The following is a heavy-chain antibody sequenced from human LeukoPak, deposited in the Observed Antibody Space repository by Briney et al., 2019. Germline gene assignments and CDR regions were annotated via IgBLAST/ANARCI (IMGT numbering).Heavy chain of an antibody. CDR2: ISGSGGST. CDR1: GFTFSSYA. D-gene: IGHD2-2*01. Sequence: PGGSLRLSCAASGFTFSSYAMSWVRQAPGRGLEWVSAISGSGGSTYYADSVKGRFTISRDNSKNTLYLQMNSLRAEDTAVYYCAKGLGYCSSTSCYYPYYYGMDVWGQGTTVTVSS. V-gene: IGHV3-23*01. J-gene: IGHJ6*02. CDR3: AKGLGYCSSTSCYYPYYYGMDV.